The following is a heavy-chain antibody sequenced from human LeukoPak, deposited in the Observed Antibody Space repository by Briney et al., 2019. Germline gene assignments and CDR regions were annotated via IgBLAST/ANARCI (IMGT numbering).Heavy chain of an antibody. CDR3: ARVKGSYYDID. Sequence: GGPLRLSCAASGFTFSSYWMHWVRQAPGKGLVWVSRINSDGSSTSYADSVKGRFTISRDTAKNTLYLQMNSLRAEDTAVYYCARVKGSYYDIDWGQGTLVTVSS. CDR1: GFTFSSYW. V-gene: IGHV3-74*01. D-gene: IGHD3-9*01. J-gene: IGHJ4*02. CDR2: INSDGSST.